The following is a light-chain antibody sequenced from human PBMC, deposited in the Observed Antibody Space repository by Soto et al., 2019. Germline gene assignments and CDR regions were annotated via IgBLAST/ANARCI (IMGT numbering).Light chain of an antibody. J-gene: IGKJ5*01. CDR1: ETVSSY. CDR3: LHRMNWPLT. V-gene: IGKV3-11*01. CDR2: DAS. Sequence: DIVLTQSPVTLSLSPGDRATLSCRASETVSSYLLWYQQKPGQDPRLVIYDASKRATGIPARFSGSGSETDFTLTISSLEPEDVGVYYCLHRMNWPLTFGQGTRLAI.